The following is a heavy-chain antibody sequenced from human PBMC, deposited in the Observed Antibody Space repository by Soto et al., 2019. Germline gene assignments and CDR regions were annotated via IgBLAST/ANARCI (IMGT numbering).Heavy chain of an antibody. CDR1: GGSISSGGYY. Sequence: QVQLQESGPGLVKPSQTLSLTCTVSGGSISSGGYYWSWIRQHPGKGLEWIGYIYYSGSTYYNPSPQSRGTISVDTSKNQFSLKLSSVTAADTAVYYCARVLPTMVRGVIITDYYYYGMDVWGQGTTVTVSS. CDR2: IYYSGST. J-gene: IGHJ6*02. D-gene: IGHD3-10*01. V-gene: IGHV4-31*03. CDR3: ARVLPTMVRGVIITDYYYYGMDV.